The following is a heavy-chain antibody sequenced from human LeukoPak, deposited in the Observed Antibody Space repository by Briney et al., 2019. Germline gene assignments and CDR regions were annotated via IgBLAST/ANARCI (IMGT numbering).Heavy chain of an antibody. CDR3: ASPSLMSGEPSYFDF. D-gene: IGHD4-17*01. Sequence: PSQTLSLTCTVSGGSISSGSYYWSWIRQPAGKGLEWIGRIYTSGSTNYNPSLKSRGTLSIDTSKNQFSLKLTSVTAADTAVYYCASPSLMSGEPSYFDFWGQGTLVSVSA. J-gene: IGHJ4*02. V-gene: IGHV4-61*02. CDR2: IYTSGST. CDR1: GGSISSGSYY.